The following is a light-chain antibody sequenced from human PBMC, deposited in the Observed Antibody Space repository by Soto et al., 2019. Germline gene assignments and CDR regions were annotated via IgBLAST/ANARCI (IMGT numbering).Light chain of an antibody. Sequence: QAMGTQPPSASGTPGQRFTIACPGGISNIGTNTVSWYQHLPGTAPKLLIYGNNQRPSGVPDRFSGSKSGTSASLAISGLQSDDEADYYCAAWDDSLNGYVFGTGTKVTVL. J-gene: IGLJ1*01. CDR3: AAWDDSLNGYV. V-gene: IGLV1-44*01. CDR2: GNN. CDR1: ISNIGTNT.